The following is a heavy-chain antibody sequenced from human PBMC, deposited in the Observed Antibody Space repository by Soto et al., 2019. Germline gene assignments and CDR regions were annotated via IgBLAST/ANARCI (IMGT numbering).Heavy chain of an antibody. V-gene: IGHV4-59*01. CDR2: MYNGGSA. Sequence: QVQLQESGPGLVKPSETLSLTCTVSGGSISSFYWSWIRQPPGKGLEWIGYMYNGGSAYYNPSLKSRVTISVDTSENQFSLKLSSVTAADTAVYYCARGYVYYYYMDVWGKGTTVTVSS. J-gene: IGHJ6*03. CDR1: GGSISSFY. CDR3: ARGYVYYYYMDV. D-gene: IGHD1-20*01.